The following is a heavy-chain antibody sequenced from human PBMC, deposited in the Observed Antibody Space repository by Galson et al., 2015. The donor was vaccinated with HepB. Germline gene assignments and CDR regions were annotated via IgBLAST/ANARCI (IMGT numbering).Heavy chain of an antibody. Sequence: SLRLSCAASGFSFTRYAMTWVRQAPGKGLEWVSSITSSGGNRYYTDSVKGRFTVSRDNSKNTLLLQLKSLRAEDTAMYFCAKDGIMVANNPYHFHYWGQGTLVTVSS. CDR1: GFSFTRYA. CDR2: ITSSGGNR. D-gene: IGHD2-15*01. J-gene: IGHJ4*02. CDR3: AKDGIMVANNPYHFHY. V-gene: IGHV3-23*01.